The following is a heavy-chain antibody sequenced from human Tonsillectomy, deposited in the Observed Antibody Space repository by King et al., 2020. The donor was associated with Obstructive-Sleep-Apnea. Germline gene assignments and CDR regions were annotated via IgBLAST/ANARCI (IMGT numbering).Heavy chain of an antibody. CDR3: ASWDSSSPLDYGMDV. V-gene: IGHV4-39*07. CDR1: GGSIISSSYY. CDR2: IYYSGTT. J-gene: IGHJ6*02. Sequence: QMQLQESGPGLVKPSETLSLTCTVSGGSIISSSYYWGWIRQPPGKGLEWIGSIYYSGTTYYNMSLKSRVTISVDTSKNQFSLKLNSVTAADTAVYYWASWDSSSPLDYGMDVWGQGTTVTVSS. D-gene: IGHD6-13*01.